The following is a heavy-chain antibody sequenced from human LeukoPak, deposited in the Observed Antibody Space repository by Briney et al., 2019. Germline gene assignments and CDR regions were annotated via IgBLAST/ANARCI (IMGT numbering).Heavy chain of an antibody. D-gene: IGHD2-15*01. CDR2: FDPEDGET. V-gene: IGHV1-24*01. J-gene: IGHJ3*02. CDR3: ARAEKLLLLDAFDI. CDR1: GYTLTKLS. Sequence: GASVKVSCKVSGYTLTKLSMHWVRQAPGKGLEWMGGFDPEDGETIYAQKFQGRVTMTEDTSTDTAYMELSSLRSEDTAVYYCARAEKLLLLDAFDIWGQGTMVTVSS.